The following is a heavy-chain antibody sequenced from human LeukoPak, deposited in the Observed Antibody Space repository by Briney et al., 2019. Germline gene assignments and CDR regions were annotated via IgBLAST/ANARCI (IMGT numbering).Heavy chain of an antibody. Sequence: GGSLRLSCATSGFTFSNAWMSWVRQAPGKGLEWVGRIKSKTDGGTTDYAAPVKGRFTISRDDSKNTLYLQMNSLKTEDTAVYYCTTGITMVRGVIHLIDYWGQGTLVTVSS. CDR1: GFTFSNAW. J-gene: IGHJ4*02. CDR2: IKSKTDGGTT. CDR3: TTGITMVRGVIHLIDY. V-gene: IGHV3-15*01. D-gene: IGHD3-10*01.